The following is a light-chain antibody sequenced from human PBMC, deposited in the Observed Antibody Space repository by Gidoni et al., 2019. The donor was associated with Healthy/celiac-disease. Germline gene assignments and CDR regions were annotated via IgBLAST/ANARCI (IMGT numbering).Light chain of an antibody. J-gene: IGKJ1*01. CDR1: QSVSSSY. Sequence: EIVLTQSPGTLSLSPGERATLSCRARQSVSSSYLAWYQQKPGQAPRLLIYGASSRATGIPDRFSGSGSGTDFTLTISRLEPEGFAVYYCQQYGSSLPWTFGQGTKVEIK. CDR2: GAS. CDR3: QQYGSSLPWT. V-gene: IGKV3-20*01.